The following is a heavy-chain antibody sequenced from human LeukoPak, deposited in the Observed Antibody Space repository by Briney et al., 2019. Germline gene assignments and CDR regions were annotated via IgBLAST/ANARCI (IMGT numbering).Heavy chain of an antibody. J-gene: IGHJ2*01. CDR3: ARDTEQWPNWYFDL. CDR2: IYYSGST. D-gene: IGHD6-19*01. CDR1: GGSISSYY. Sequence: SETLSLTCTVSGGSISSYYWSWIRQPPGKGLEWIGYIYYSGSTNYNPSLKSRVTISVDTSKNQFSLKLSSVTAADTAVYYCARDTEQWPNWYFDLWGRGTLVTVSS. V-gene: IGHV4-59*01.